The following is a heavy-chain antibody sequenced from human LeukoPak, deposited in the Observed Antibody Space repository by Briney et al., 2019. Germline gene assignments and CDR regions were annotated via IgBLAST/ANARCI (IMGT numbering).Heavy chain of an antibody. CDR2: ISYDGSSQ. Sequence: GGSLRLSCAASGFTFSNYGMHWVRQAPGKGLEWVAVISYDGSSQYYADSVRGRFTISRDNSQNTLYLQMNGLRAEDTAVYYCAKDRRRFYGSGSYPFFNGMDVWGQGTTVTVSS. CDR3: AKDRRRFYGSGSYPFFNGMDV. CDR1: GFTFSNYG. D-gene: IGHD3-10*01. J-gene: IGHJ6*02. V-gene: IGHV3-30*18.